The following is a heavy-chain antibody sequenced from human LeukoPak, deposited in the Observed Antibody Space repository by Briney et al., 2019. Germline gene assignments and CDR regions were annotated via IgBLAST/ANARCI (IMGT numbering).Heavy chain of an antibody. J-gene: IGHJ4*02. CDR2: IKSKTDGGTT. D-gene: IGHD4-17*01. Sequence: GGSLRLSCAASGFTFSNAWMSWVRQAPGKGLEWVGRIKSKTDGGTTDYAAPVKGRFTISRDDSKNTLYPQMNSLKTEDTAVYYCTTGSYGDSREYYFDFWGQGTLVTVSS. V-gene: IGHV3-15*01. CDR3: TTGSYGDSREYYFDF. CDR1: GFTFSNAW.